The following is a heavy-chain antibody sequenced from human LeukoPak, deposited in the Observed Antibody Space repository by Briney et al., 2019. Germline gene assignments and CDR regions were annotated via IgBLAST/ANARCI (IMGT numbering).Heavy chain of an antibody. D-gene: IGHD3-22*01. J-gene: IGHJ3*02. CDR3: AREYYYDSSGYSTGAFDI. Sequence: GGSLRLSCAASGFTFSDYYMSWIRQAPGKGLEWVSYISSSGSTIYYADSVKGRFTISRDNAKSSLYLQMNSLRAEDTAVYYCAREYYYDSSGYSTGAFDIWGQGTMVTVSS. V-gene: IGHV3-11*01. CDR2: ISSSGSTI. CDR1: GFTFSDYY.